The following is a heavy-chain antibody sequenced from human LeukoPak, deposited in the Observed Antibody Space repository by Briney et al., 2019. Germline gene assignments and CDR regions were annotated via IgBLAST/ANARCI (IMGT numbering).Heavy chain of an antibody. Sequence: PGGSLRLSCAASGFTFSSYGMSWVRQAPGKGLEWVSYISSSSSTIYYADSVKGRFTISRDNAKNSLYLQMNSLRAEDTAVYYCARGRRFLEWLPVDYWGQGTLVTVSS. J-gene: IGHJ4*02. CDR2: ISSSSSTI. CDR3: ARGRRFLEWLPVDY. CDR1: GFTFSSYG. D-gene: IGHD3-3*01. V-gene: IGHV3-48*01.